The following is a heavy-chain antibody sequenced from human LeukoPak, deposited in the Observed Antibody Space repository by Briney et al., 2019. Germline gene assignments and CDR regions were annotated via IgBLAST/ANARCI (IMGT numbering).Heavy chain of an antibody. CDR2: INPSGGST. J-gene: IGHJ4*02. D-gene: IGHD2-15*01. Sequence: ASVKVSFKTSRYTFTSYYMNWVRQAPGQGLEWMGMINPSGGSTSYAQKFQDRVTMTRDTSTSTVYMELNSLTSEDTALYYCARDRSPSARYFNYWGQGTLVTVSS. CDR3: ARDRSPSARYFNY. V-gene: IGHV1-46*01. CDR1: RYTFTSYY.